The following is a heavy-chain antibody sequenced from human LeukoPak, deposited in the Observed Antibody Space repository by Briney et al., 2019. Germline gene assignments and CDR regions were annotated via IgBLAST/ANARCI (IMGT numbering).Heavy chain of an antibody. J-gene: IGHJ4*02. CDR3: ARRGAGLDH. CDR2: IYPVDSDT. V-gene: IGHV5-51*01. CDR1: GYRFTSYW. D-gene: IGHD3-16*01. Sequence: GETLTITCKGSGYRFTSYWIGCVRQMPGKGLEWMGIIYPVDSDTRYSPSFQGQVTISADNSISTAYLQWSSLKASDTAMYYCARRGAGLDHWGQGTLVTVSS.